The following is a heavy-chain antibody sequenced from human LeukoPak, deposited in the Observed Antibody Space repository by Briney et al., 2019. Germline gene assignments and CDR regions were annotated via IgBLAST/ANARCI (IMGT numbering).Heavy chain of an antibody. CDR2: MNPNSGNT. V-gene: IGHV1-8*01. Sequence: ASVKVSCKASGYTFTSYDINWVRQATGQGLEWMGWMNPNSGNTGYAQKFQGRVTMTRNTSISTAYMVLSSLRSEDTAAYYCARGAPGSYCSGGSCPYFDYWGQGALVTVSS. J-gene: IGHJ4*02. D-gene: IGHD2-15*01. CDR1: GYTFTSYD. CDR3: ARGAPGSYCSGGSCPYFDY.